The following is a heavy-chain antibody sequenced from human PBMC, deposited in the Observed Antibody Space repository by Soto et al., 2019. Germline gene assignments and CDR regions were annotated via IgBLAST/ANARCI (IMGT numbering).Heavy chain of an antibody. CDR2: IYWDDGK. CDR3: KQKTAYEISTGYYPFDY. Sequence: CGTTLVNPTQTLPLSCTSSGFSLSTSGVGVAWIRQPPGKALEWLALIYWDDGKRYSPSLKTRLNITKDTSKNQVVLTLTNVDPVDTAIFFFKQKTAYEISTGYYPFDYWGQGSLVTVSS. CDR1: GFSLSTSGVG. J-gene: IGHJ4*02. V-gene: IGHV2-5*02. D-gene: IGHD3-9*01.